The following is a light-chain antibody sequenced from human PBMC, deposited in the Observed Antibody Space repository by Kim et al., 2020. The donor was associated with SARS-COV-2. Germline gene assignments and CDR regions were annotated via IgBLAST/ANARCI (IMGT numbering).Light chain of an antibody. Sequence: QSVLTQPASMSGSPGPSITISCSGSSGDIGKFNLVSWFQQHPGKAPQLLIYEVRQRPSGISDRFSGFKFGNSASLTISGLQAEDEADYYCCSYAGSRISYVFGTGTKVADL. J-gene: IGLJ1*01. CDR3: CSYAGSRISYV. CDR2: EVR. CDR1: SGDIGKFNL. V-gene: IGLV2-23*02.